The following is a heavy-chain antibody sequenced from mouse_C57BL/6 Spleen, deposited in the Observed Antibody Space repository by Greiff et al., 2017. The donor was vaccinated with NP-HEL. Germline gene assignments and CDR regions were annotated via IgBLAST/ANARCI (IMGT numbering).Heavy chain of an antibody. J-gene: IGHJ2*01. CDR2: INPSTGGT. D-gene: IGHD1-1*01. Sequence: VQLQQSGAELVKPGASVKISCKASGYSFTGYYMNWVKQSPEKSLEWIGEINPSTGGTTYNQKFKAKATLTVDKSSSTAYMQLKSLTSEDSAVYYCARWDTTRYYVDYWGQGTTLTVSS. CDR1: GYSFTGYY. CDR3: ARWDTTRYYVDY. V-gene: IGHV1-42*01.